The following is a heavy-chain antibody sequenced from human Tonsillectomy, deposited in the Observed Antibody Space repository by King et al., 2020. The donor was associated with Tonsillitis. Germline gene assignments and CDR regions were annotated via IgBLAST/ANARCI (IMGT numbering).Heavy chain of an antibody. CDR1: GYTFTSYV. V-gene: IGHV1-18*01. J-gene: IGHJ3*02. Sequence: QLVQSGAEVKKPGASVKVSCKASGYTFTSYVISRVRQAPGQGREWLGWVSAYNGNTNYAQKLQGRVTMTTDTSTSTAYMALRSLRTDDTAFDYCAREYCSSTSGLGAAFDIWGQGTMVTVSS. CDR2: VSAYNGNT. CDR3: AREYCSSTSGLGAAFDI. D-gene: IGHD2-2*01.